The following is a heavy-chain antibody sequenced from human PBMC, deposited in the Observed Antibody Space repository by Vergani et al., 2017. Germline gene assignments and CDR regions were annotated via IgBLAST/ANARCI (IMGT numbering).Heavy chain of an antibody. Sequence: VQLLESGGGLVQPGGSLRLSCAASGFTFSSYAMHWVRQAPGKGLEWVAVISYDGSNKYYADSVKGRFTISRDNSKNTLYLQMNSLRAEDTAVYYCARDDPSYGIDYWGQGTLVTVSS. J-gene: IGHJ4*02. CDR3: ARDDPSYGIDY. CDR2: ISYDGSNK. D-gene: IGHD1-26*01. CDR1: GFTFSSYA. V-gene: IGHV3-30-3*01.